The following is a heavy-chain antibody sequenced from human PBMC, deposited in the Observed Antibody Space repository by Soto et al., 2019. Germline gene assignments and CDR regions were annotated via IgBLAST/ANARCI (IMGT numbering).Heavy chain of an antibody. D-gene: IGHD1-1*01. V-gene: IGHV1-8*01. J-gene: IGHJ4*02. CDR1: GYTFTEYD. CDR3: EVTTGY. Sequence: QVQVIQSRAEVKKPGASVKVSCKTSGYTFTEYDINWVRQAPGQGPEYMGWVSPENKNAGYAPQFRGRGSMTTDTTISTAYLEVTNLTYEDTAVYYCEVTTGYWGQGTMVTVSS. CDR2: VSPENKNA.